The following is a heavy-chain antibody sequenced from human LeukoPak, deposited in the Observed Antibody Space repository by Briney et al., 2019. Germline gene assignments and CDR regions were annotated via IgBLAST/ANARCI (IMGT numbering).Heavy chain of an antibody. V-gene: IGHV1-8*01. CDR2: MNPNSGNT. Sequence: ASVKVSCKASGYTLTSYDINWVRQATGQGLEWMGWMNPNSGNTGYAQKFQGRVTMTRNTSISTAYMELSSLRSEDTAVYYCARGRAMVRGPKIDYWGQGTLVTVSS. J-gene: IGHJ4*02. D-gene: IGHD3-10*01. CDR3: ARGRAMVRGPKIDY. CDR1: GYTLTSYD.